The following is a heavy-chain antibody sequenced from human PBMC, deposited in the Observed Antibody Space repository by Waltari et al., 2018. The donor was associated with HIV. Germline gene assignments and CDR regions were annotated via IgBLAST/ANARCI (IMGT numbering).Heavy chain of an antibody. Sequence: QVQLVQSGAEVKKPGSSVKVPCKASGGTFSNYGISWVRRAPGQGLEWMGGIIPMCGTAKYAQKFQGRVTITADEATSTAYMEGGSLRHEDTAVYYCARGKDSSSWYHDSHYYGMDVWGQGTTVTVSS. CDR3: ARGKDSSSWYHDSHYYGMDV. J-gene: IGHJ6*02. V-gene: IGHV1-69*01. CDR2: IIPMCGTA. CDR1: GGTFSNYG. D-gene: IGHD6-13*01.